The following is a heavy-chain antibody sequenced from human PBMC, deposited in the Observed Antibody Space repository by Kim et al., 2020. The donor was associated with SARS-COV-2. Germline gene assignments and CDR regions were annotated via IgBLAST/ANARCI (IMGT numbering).Heavy chain of an antibody. D-gene: IGHD2-2*01. V-gene: IGHV3-33*01. CDR3: ARDPSSIVVVPAAIFPPYYGMDV. CDR1: GFTFSSYG. J-gene: IGHJ6*02. Sequence: GGSLRLSCAASGFTFSSYGMHWVRQAPGKGLEWVAVIWYDGSNKYYADSVKGRFTISRDNSKNTLYLQMNSLRAEDTAVYYCARDPSSIVVVPAAIFPPYYGMDVWGQGTTVTVSS. CDR2: IWYDGSNK.